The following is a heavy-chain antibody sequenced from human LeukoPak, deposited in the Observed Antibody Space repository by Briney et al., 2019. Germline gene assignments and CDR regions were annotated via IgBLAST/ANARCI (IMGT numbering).Heavy chain of an antibody. D-gene: IGHD2-15*01. J-gene: IGHJ4*02. V-gene: IGHV3-30*18. CDR2: ISHDGSNK. CDR3: AKDGTLYSL. Sequence: GGSLRLSCAASGFTFSSYGMHWVRQAPGKGLEWVAVISHDGSNKYYADSVKGRFTISRDNSKNTLYLQMNSLGAEDTAVYYCAKDGTLYSLWGQGTLVTVSS. CDR1: GFTFSSYG.